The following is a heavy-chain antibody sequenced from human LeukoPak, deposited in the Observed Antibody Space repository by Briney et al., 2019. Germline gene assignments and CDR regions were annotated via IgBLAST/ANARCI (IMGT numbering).Heavy chain of an antibody. CDR2: INHSGST. J-gene: IGHJ4*02. CDR3: ARPIDCSATTCSSPFDY. V-gene: IGHV4-34*01. D-gene: IGHD2-2*01. Sequence: PSETLSLTCAVYGGSFRGYYWSWIRQPPEKALEWIGQINHSGSTNHNPSLKSRVTISIDTSKNQFSLKLRSVTAADTAVYYCARPIDCSATTCSSPFDYWGQGSLVTVSA. CDR1: GGSFRGYY.